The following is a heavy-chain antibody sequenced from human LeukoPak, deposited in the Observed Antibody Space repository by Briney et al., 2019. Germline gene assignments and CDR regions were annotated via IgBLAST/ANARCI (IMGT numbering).Heavy chain of an antibody. D-gene: IGHD4-11*01. CDR3: ARMTTGAS. V-gene: IGHV3-30-3*01. Sequence: PLRSPRLSCAASGFTFSSYAMHWVRQAPGKGLEWVAVISYDGSNKYYADSVKGRFTISRDNSKNTLYLQMNSLRAEDTAVYYCARMTTGASWGRGSLVTVSS. CDR2: ISYDGSNK. CDR1: GFTFSSYA. J-gene: IGHJ5*02.